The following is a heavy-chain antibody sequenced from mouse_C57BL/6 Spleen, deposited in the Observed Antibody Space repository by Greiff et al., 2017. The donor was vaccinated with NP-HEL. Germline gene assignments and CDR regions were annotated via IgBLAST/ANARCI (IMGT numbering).Heavy chain of an antibody. CDR3: ARGGYYYGSSLDY. Sequence: KLQQSGPELVKPGASVKISCKASGYTFTDYYMNWVKQSHGKSLEWIGDINPNNGGTSYNQKFKGKATLTVDKSSSTAYMELRSLTSEDSAVYYCARGGYYYGSSLDYWGQGTTLTVSS. V-gene: IGHV1-26*01. CDR1: GYTFTDYY. CDR2: INPNNGGT. D-gene: IGHD1-1*01. J-gene: IGHJ2*01.